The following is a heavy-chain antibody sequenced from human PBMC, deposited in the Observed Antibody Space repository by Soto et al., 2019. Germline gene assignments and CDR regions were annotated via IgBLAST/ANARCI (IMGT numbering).Heavy chain of an antibody. CDR1: GGSVSSGSYY. V-gene: IGHV4-61*01. D-gene: IGHD4-17*01. J-gene: IGHJ6*02. Sequence: SETLSLTCTVSGGSVSSGSYYWSWIRQPPGKGLEWIGYIYYSGSTNYNPSLKSRVTISVDTSKNQFSLKLSPVTAADTAVYYCARLGDYGDYGYYYGMDVWGQGTTVTVSS. CDR3: ARLGDYGDYGYYYGMDV. CDR2: IYYSGST.